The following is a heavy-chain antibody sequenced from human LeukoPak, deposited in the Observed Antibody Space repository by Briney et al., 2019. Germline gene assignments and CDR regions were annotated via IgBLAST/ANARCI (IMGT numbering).Heavy chain of an antibody. CDR1: GFKFDDYG. CDR3: ARDRETYYYGSGSSQAFDI. V-gene: IGHV3-20*04. CDR2: ISGSGGST. D-gene: IGHD3-10*01. J-gene: IGHJ3*02. Sequence: GGSLRLSCTASGFKFDDYGMSWVRQAPGKGLEWVSAISGSGGSTYYADSVKGRFTISRDNAKNSLYLQMNSLRAEDTAVYYCARDRETYYYGSGSSQAFDIWGQGTMVTVSS.